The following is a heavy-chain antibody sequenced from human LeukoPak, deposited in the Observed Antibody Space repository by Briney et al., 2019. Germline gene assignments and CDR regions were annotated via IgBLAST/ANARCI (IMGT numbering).Heavy chain of an antibody. CDR1: GFTFGTYA. V-gene: IGHV3-23*01. J-gene: IGHJ6*03. CDR3: AKTQDGGSRYYYYYMDV. D-gene: IGHD1-26*01. CDR2: IGGSGGST. Sequence: GGSQRLSCEASGFTFGTYAMSWVRQAPGKGLEWVSAIGGSGGSTYYADSVKGRFIISRDNSKSTLYLQMNSLRVEDTAVYYCAKTQDGGSRYYYYYMDVWGKGTTVTVSS.